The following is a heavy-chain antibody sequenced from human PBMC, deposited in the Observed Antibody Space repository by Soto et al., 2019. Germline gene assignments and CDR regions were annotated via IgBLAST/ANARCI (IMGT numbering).Heavy chain of an antibody. CDR2: INHSGST. J-gene: IGHJ5*02. CDR1: GGSFSGYY. D-gene: IGHD3-3*01. V-gene: IGHV4-34*01. CDR3: ARGQTYYDFWSGYYDRNWFDP. Sequence: QVQLQQWGAGLLKPSETLSLTCAVYGGSFSGYYWSWIRQPPGKGLEWIGEINHSGSTNYNPSLKSRVTISVDTSKNQFSLKLSSVTAADTAVYYCARGQTYYDFWSGYYDRNWFDPWGQGTLVTVSS.